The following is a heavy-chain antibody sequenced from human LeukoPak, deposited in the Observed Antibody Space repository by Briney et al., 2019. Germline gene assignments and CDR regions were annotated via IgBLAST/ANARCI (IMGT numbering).Heavy chain of an antibody. CDR3: ARDIPRVGATGH. CDR1: GFTFSDYY. J-gene: IGHJ4*02. D-gene: IGHD1-26*01. Sequence: GGSLRLSCAASGFTFSDYYMSWIRQAPGQELEWFSYINSSGTITYYADSVKGRFTISRDNAKNSLYLQMNSLRAEDTAVYYCARDIPRVGATGHWGRGTLVTVSS. CDR2: INSSGTIT. V-gene: IGHV3-11*01.